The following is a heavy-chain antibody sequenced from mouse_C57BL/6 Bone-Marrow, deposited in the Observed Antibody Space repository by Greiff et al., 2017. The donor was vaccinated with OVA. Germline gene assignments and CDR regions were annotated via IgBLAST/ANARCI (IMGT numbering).Heavy chain of an antibody. CDR3: ARLELWYFDV. D-gene: IGHD1-3*01. Sequence: EVQLQESGPGLAKPSQTLSLTCSATGYSITSDYWHWIRKFPGNKLEYMGYISYSGSTYYNPSLKRRISITRDTSKNQYYLQLNSVTTEDTASYYCARLELWYFDVWGTGDTLTVSS. CDR2: ISYSGST. J-gene: IGHJ1*03. CDR1: GYSITSDY. V-gene: IGHV3-8*01.